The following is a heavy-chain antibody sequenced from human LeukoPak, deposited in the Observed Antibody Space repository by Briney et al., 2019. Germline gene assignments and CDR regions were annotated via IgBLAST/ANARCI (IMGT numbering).Heavy chain of an antibody. Sequence: SVKVSCKASGGTFSSYAISWVRQAPGQGLEWMGGIIPIFDTANYAQKFQGRVTITTDESTSTAYMELSSLRSEDTAVYYCARVPRSYDSSGYYYAYWGQGTLVTVSS. D-gene: IGHD3-22*01. J-gene: IGHJ4*02. CDR3: ARVPRSYDSSGYYYAY. CDR1: GGTFSSYA. CDR2: IIPIFDTA. V-gene: IGHV1-69*05.